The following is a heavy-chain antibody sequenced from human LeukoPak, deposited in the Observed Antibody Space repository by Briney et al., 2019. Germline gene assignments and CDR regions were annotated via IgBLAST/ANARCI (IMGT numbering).Heavy chain of an antibody. Sequence: EASVKVSCKASGYTFTSYGISWVRQVLGQGLEWMGWISAYNGNTNYAQKLQGRVTMTTDTSTSTAYMELRSLRSDDTAVYYCAREYGYGSGLRGATQRHDAFDIWGQGTMVTVSS. CDR2: ISAYNGNT. J-gene: IGHJ3*02. CDR1: GYTFTSYG. D-gene: IGHD1-26*01. V-gene: IGHV1-18*01. CDR3: AREYGYGSGLRGATQRHDAFDI.